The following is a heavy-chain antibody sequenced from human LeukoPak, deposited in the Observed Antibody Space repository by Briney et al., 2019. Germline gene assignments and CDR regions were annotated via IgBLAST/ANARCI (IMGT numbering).Heavy chain of an antibody. J-gene: IGHJ4*02. V-gene: IGHV3-23*01. Sequence: GGSLRLSCAASGFTFSSYAMSWVRQAPGKGLEWVSAISGSGGSTYYADSVKGRFTISRDNSKNTLYLQMNSLRAEDTAVYYCARSRQDIVVVVAAWNYFDYWGQGTLVTVSS. D-gene: IGHD2-15*01. CDR1: GFTFSSYA. CDR3: ARSRQDIVVVVAAWNYFDY. CDR2: ISGSGGST.